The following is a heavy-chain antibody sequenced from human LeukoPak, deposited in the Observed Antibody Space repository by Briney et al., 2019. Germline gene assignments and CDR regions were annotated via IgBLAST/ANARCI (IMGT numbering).Heavy chain of an antibody. D-gene: IGHD3-9*01. Sequence: GGSLRLSCAASGFTFSSYDMNWVRQAPGKGLEWVSAIGNAGDTYYPGSVKGRFTISRENAKNSLYLQMNSLRAGDTAVYYCARGHHDYFFDYWGQGTLVTVSS. CDR1: GFTFSSYD. CDR2: IGNAGDT. CDR3: ARGHHDYFFDY. J-gene: IGHJ4*02. V-gene: IGHV3-13*01.